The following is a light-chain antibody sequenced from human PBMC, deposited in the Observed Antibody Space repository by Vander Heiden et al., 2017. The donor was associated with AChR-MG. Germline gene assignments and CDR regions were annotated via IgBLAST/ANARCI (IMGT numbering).Light chain of an antibody. CDR3: QQDHSSPIT. J-gene: IGKJ5*01. V-gene: IGKV1-5*03. CDR2: KAS. CDR1: QIISSW. Sequence: DIQMTQSPSTLSASVGDRVTITCRASQIISSWLAWYQQKPGKAPKLLIYKASSIESGVPSRFSGSGSGTEFTLTISSLQPDDFATYYCQQDHSSPITFGQGTRLEIK.